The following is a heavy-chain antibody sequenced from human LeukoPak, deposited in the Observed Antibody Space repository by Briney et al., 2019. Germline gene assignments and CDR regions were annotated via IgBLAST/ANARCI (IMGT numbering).Heavy chain of an antibody. Sequence: SETLSLTCAVYGGSFSGYYWSWIRQPPGKGLEWIGEINHSGSTNYNPSLKSRVTISVDASKNQFSLKLSSVTAADTAVYYCARGASGYSSSPTYNWFDPWGQGTLVTVSS. CDR1: GGSFSGYY. CDR3: ARGASGYSSSPTYNWFDP. D-gene: IGHD6-13*01. J-gene: IGHJ5*02. V-gene: IGHV4-34*01. CDR2: INHSGST.